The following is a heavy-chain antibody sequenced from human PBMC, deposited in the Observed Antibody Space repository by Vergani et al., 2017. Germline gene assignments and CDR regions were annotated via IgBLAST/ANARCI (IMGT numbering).Heavy chain of an antibody. J-gene: IGHJ5*02. V-gene: IGHV7-4-1*02. CDR3: VREPKPKNVHCYHRGNWFDP. CDR2: INTDSGNP. CDR1: GGTFSSYA. D-gene: IGHD3-16*02. Sequence: QVQLVQSGAEVKKPGSSVKVSCKASGGTFSSYAISWVRQAPGQGLEWMGWINTDSGNPTYAQGFRGRFVFSLDTSLATAYMQINRLKAEDTAVYYCVREPKPKNVHCYHRGNWFDPWGQGTLVTVSS.